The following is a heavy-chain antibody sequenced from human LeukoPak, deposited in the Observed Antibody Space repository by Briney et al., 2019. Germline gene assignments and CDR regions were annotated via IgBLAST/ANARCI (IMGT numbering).Heavy chain of an antibody. CDR3: AREGGDSSGYYRYYFDY. V-gene: IGHV3-33*01. D-gene: IGHD3-22*01. CDR1: GFTFSSYG. J-gene: IGHJ4*02. CDR2: IWYDGSNK. Sequence: GGPLRLSCAASGFTFSSYGMHWVRQAPGKGLEWVAVIWYDGSNKYYADSVKGRFTISRDNSKNTLYLQMNSLRAEDTAVYYCAREGGDSSGYYRYYFDYWGQGTLVTVSS.